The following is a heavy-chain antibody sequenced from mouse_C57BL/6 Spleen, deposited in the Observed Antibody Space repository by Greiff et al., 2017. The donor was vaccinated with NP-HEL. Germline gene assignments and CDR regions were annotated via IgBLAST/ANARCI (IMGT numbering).Heavy chain of an antibody. V-gene: IGHV1-53*01. CDR3: SRSGESYYYGSTRGPGDY. CDR1: GYTFTSYW. CDR2: INPSNGGT. Sequence: VQLQQPGTELVKPGASVKLSCKASGYTFTSYWMHWVTQRPGQGLEWIGNINPSNGGTNYNEKFKSKATLTVDKSSSTAYMKLSSLTSEDSAVDCWSRSGESYYYGSTRGPGDYWGQGTTLTVSS. D-gene: IGHD1-1*01. J-gene: IGHJ2*01.